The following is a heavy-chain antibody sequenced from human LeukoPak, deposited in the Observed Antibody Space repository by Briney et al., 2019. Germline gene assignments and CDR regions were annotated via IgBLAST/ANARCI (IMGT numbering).Heavy chain of an antibody. CDR1: GDSISSSSHH. D-gene: IGHD2-21*02. J-gene: IGHJ4*02. Sequence: PSETLSLTCAVSGDSISSSSHHWGWIRQSPGKGLEWIGSIYYGRTTYYNPSLNSRVTISVDTSKNQFSLKLSSVTAADTAVYYCARGPPYIVVVTAIGFFDYWGQGTLVTVSS. CDR3: ARGPPYIVVVTAIGFFDY. CDR2: IYYGRTT. V-gene: IGHV4-39*07.